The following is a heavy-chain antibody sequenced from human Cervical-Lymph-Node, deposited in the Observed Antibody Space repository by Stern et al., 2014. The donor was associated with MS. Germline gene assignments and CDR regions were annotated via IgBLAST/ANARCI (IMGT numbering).Heavy chain of an antibody. J-gene: IGHJ1*01. D-gene: IGHD7-27*01. V-gene: IGHV1-8*01. Sequence: QVQLVQSGAEVRKPGASVRLSCKASGYIFTSDDINWVRKASGQGLEWMGWMNPDSGDTGFEQKFRGRVTMTRDVSTSTVYMELSSLTSEDTAVYYCMKAWGHWGQGTQVTVSS. CDR2: MNPDSGDT. CDR3: MKAWGH. CDR1: GYIFTSDD.